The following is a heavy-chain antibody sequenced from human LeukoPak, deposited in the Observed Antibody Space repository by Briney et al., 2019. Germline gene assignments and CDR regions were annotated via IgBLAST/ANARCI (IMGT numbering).Heavy chain of an antibody. Sequence: SETLSLTCTVSGGSISSYYWSWIRQPPGKGLEWIGYIYYSGSTNYNPSLKSRVTISVDTSKNQFSLKLSSVTAADTAMYYCARIPTVTFFDYWGQGTLVTVSS. D-gene: IGHD4-17*01. CDR2: IYYSGST. J-gene: IGHJ4*02. CDR1: GGSISSYY. CDR3: ARIPTVTFFDY. V-gene: IGHV4-59*12.